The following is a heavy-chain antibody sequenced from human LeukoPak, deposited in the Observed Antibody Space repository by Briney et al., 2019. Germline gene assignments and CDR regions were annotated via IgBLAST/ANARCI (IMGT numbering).Heavy chain of an antibody. CDR3: ASSPPDYYDSSGCFDY. J-gene: IGHJ4*02. Sequence: SETLSLTCTVSGGSISSSSYYWGWIRQPPGKGLEWIGSIYYSGSTYYNPSLKSRVTISVDTSKNQFSLKLSSVTAADTAVYYCASSPPDYYDSSGCFDYWGQGTLVTVSS. D-gene: IGHD3-22*01. CDR2: IYYSGST. V-gene: IGHV4-39*01. CDR1: GGSISSSSYY.